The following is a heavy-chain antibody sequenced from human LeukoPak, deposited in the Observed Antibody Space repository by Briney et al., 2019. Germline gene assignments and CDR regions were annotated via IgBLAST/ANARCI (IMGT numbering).Heavy chain of an antibody. J-gene: IGHJ4*02. V-gene: IGHV1-2*06. CDR2: INPNSGGT. CDR1: GYTFTSYY. D-gene: IGHD2-15*01. Sequence: GASVKVSCKASGYTFTSYYMHWVRQAPGQGLEWMGRINPNSGGTNYAQKFQGRVTMTRDTSISTAYMELSRLRSDDTAVYYCAVVVAVNQFDYWGQGTLVTVSS. CDR3: AVVVAVNQFDY.